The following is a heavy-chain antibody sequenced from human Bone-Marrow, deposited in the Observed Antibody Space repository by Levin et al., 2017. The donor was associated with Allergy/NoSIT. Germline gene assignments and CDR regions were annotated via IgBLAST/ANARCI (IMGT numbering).Heavy chain of an antibody. V-gene: IGHV1-69*06. CDR1: GGTFSNYA. J-gene: IGHJ4*02. Sequence: KISCKAFGGTFSNYAITWVRQAPGQGLEWMGGMVTLFKTPKYAQKFQGRVTITADTSTAIAYMELSSLRSEDTAVYYCARVKYYYDSSGYLESWGQGTLVTVSS. CDR3: ARVKYYYDSSGYLES. CDR2: MVTLFKTP. D-gene: IGHD3-22*01.